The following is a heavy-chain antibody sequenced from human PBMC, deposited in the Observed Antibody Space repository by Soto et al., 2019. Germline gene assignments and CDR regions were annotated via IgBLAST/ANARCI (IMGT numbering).Heavy chain of an antibody. CDR2: IIGAGAP. Sequence: EVQLLESGGGLVQPGGSLRLSCAASGFTISIYAMNGVRQAPGKGLEWVAGIIGAGAPYYADPVKGRFTISRDNSKNTLYLQMNSLRDEDTALYFCAKDFTPDSRWDIDYWGQGTLVTVSS. CDR3: AKDFTPDSRWDIDY. V-gene: IGHV3-23*01. CDR1: GFTISIYA. D-gene: IGHD1-26*01. J-gene: IGHJ4*02.